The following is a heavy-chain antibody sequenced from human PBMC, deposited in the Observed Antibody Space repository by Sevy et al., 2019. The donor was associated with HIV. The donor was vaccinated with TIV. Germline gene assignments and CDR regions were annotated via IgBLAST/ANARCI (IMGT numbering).Heavy chain of an antibody. J-gene: IGHJ4*01. Sequence: GGSLRLSCAASGFAFSTHAMHWVRQAPGKGLEWVAVISYEGTETLYAASVQGRFTISRDNSKNMLSLQINSLKPEDTAVYYCASDGGHSIKWYPLYWGHGNLVTVSS. V-gene: IGHV3-30-3*01. CDR1: GFAFSTHA. CDR2: ISYEGTET. CDR3: ASDGGHSIKWYPLY. D-gene: IGHD2-2*01.